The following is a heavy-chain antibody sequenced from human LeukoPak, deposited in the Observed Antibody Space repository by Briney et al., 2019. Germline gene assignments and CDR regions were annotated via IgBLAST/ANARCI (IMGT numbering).Heavy chain of an antibody. CDR2: INPNSGGT. D-gene: IGHD1-26*01. Sequence: ASVKVSCKASGYTFTGYYMHWVRQAPGQGLEWMGWINPNSGGTNYAQKFQGRVTMTRDTSISTAYMELSRLRSDDTAVYYCARDSGSSPHFYYMDVWGKGTTVTVSS. V-gene: IGHV1-2*02. CDR1: GYTFTGYY. J-gene: IGHJ6*03. CDR3: ARDSGSSPHFYYMDV.